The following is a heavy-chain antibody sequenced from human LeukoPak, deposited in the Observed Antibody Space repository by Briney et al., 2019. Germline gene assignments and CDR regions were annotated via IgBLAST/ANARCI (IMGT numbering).Heavy chain of an antibody. D-gene: IGHD4-23*01. CDR1: GGSVSSYY. CDR3: ARNSGDY. V-gene: IGHV4-59*08. Sequence: SETLSLTCTVSGGSVSSYYWSWIRQPPGKGLEWIGYIYYTGSTNYNPSLKSRVTISVDTSKNQFSLKLSSVTAADTAVYYCARNSGDYWGQGTLVTVSS. J-gene: IGHJ4*02. CDR2: IYYTGST.